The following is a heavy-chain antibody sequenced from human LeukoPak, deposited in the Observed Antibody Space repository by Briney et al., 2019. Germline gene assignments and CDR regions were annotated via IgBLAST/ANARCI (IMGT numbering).Heavy chain of an antibody. CDR3: AREGAAQRGEGSFDY. CDR2: IHSSGNT. Sequence: SQTLSLTCTGPDDSISSGRYYWSWIRQSAGKGLDWIGRIHSSGNTNYNPSLKSRVTISVDTSKNHFSLKLTSVSIADTAVYYCAREGAAQRGEGSFDYWGQGTLVPVSS. D-gene: IGHD3-10*01. J-gene: IGHJ4*02. V-gene: IGHV4-61*02. CDR1: DDSISSGRYY.